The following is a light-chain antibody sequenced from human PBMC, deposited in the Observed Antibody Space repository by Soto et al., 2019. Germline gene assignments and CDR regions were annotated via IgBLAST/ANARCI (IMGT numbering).Light chain of an antibody. J-gene: IGLJ2*01. CDR1: SGHSSYI. CDR3: ETWDSNVV. V-gene: IGLV4-60*03. CDR2: LEGSGSY. Sequence: QLVLTQSSSASASLGSSVKLTCTLSSGHSSYIIAWHQQQPGKAPRYLMKLEGSGSYNKGSGVPDRFSGSSSGADRYLTISNLQSEDEADYYCETWDSNVVFGGGTKVTVL.